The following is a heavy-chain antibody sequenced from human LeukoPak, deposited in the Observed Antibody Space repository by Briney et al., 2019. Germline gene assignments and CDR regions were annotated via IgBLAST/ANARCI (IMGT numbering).Heavy chain of an antibody. CDR3: AKVPTRYYYDSSGFNWFDP. D-gene: IGHD3-22*01. V-gene: IGHV3-23*01. CDR2: ISGSGGST. CDR1: GFTLSSYA. J-gene: IGHJ5*02. Sequence: GGSLRLSCAASGFTLSSYAMSWVSQAPGKGLEWASAISGSGGSTYYADSVKGRFTISRDNSKNTLYLQMNSLRAEDTAVYYCAKVPTRYYYDSSGFNWFDPWGQATLVTVSP.